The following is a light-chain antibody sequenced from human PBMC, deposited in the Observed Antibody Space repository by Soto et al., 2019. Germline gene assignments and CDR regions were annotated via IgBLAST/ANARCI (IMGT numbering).Light chain of an antibody. Sequence: DVVMTRSGLSRPFTLLQPSSISCMSSQCLVHSDGIAYFSWFQQRPGRSPRRLIYKVSNRDSGVPARFSGSGSGTDFALKISRVEAEDVGVYYCMQGTHWPITFGQGTRLEIK. CDR1: QCLVHSDGIAY. CDR3: MQGTHWPIT. J-gene: IGKJ5*01. V-gene: IGKV2-30*02. CDR2: KVS.